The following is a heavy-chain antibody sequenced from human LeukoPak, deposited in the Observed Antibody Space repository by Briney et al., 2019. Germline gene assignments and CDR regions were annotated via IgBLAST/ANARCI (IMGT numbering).Heavy chain of an antibody. J-gene: IGHJ3*02. V-gene: IGHV1-46*01. CDR2: INPSGGST. D-gene: IGHD2-2*03. CDR3: AISSMDGVAFDI. CDR1: GYTFTSYD. Sequence: ASVKVSCKASGYTFTSYDINWVRQAPGQGLEWMGIINPSGGSTSYAQKFQGRVTMTRDTSTSTVYMELSSLRSEDTAVYYCAISSMDGVAFDIWGQGTMVTVSS.